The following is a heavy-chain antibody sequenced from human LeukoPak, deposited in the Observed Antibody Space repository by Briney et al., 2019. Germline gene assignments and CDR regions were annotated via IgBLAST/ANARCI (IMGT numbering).Heavy chain of an antibody. Sequence: SETLSLTCTVSGGSISSYYWSLIRQPPGKGLEWIGYIYYSGSTNYNPSLKSRATISVDTSKNQFSLKLSSVTAADTAVYYCARETAGTWDYWGQGTLVTVSS. D-gene: IGHD6-19*01. V-gene: IGHV4-59*13. CDR2: IYYSGST. CDR3: ARETAGTWDY. CDR1: GGSISSYY. J-gene: IGHJ4*02.